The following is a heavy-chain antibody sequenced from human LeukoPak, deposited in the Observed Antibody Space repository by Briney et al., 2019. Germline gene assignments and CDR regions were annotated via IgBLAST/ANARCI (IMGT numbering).Heavy chain of an antibody. J-gene: IGHJ4*02. CDR3: AKQVGYCSSGTCYFDY. CDR2: ISGSGGST. V-gene: IGHV3-23*01. D-gene: IGHD2-15*01. CDR1: GFTFSSYA. Sequence: GGSLRLSCAASGFTFSSYAMSWVRQAPGKGLEWVSAISGSGGSTYYADSVKGRFTISRDNSKNTLYLQMNSLRVEDTAVYYCAKQVGYCSSGTCYFDYWGQGTLVAVSP.